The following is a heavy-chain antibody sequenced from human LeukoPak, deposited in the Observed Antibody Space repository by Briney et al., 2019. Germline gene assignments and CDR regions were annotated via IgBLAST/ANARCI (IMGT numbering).Heavy chain of an antibody. J-gene: IGHJ4*02. CDR1: GFTFSSYG. CDR2: IWYDGSNK. CDR3: ARDETPGRFGERTVDY. Sequence: GRSLRLSCAASGFTFSSYGMHWVRQAPGKGLEWVAVIWYDGSNKYYADSVKGRFTISRDNSKNTLYLQMNSLSAEDTAVYYCARDETPGRFGERTVDYWGQGTLVTVSS. V-gene: IGHV3-33*01. D-gene: IGHD3-10*01.